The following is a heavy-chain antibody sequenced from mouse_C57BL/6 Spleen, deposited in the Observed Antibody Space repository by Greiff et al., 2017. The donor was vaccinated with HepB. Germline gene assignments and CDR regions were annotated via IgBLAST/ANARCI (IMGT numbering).Heavy chain of an antibody. CDR2: IDPSDSYT. V-gene: IGHV1-69*01. Sequence: QLQQPGAELVMPGASVKLSCKASGYTFTSYWMHWVKQRPGQGLEWIGEIDPSDSYTNYNQKFKGKSTLTVDKSSSTAYMQLSSLTSADSAVYYCVITTVVAPYFDVWGTGTTVTVSS. D-gene: IGHD1-1*01. CDR1: GYTFTSYW. J-gene: IGHJ1*03. CDR3: VITTVVAPYFDV.